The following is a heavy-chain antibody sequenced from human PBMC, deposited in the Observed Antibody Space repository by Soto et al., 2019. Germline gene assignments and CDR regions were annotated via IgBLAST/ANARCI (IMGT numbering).Heavy chain of an antibody. V-gene: IGHV3-30*04. J-gene: IGHJ6*02. Sequence: QVQLVESGGGVVQPGRSLRLSCAASGFTFSSYAMHWVRQTPDKGLQRVAVVSYHGTKTFYADSVKGRFTISSDNSKSTLFLRMNSLGPEDTAVYYCARASDHYGSGNYPQLGTDVWGQGTTVTVSS. D-gene: IGHD3-10*01. CDR3: ARASDHYGSGNYPQLGTDV. CDR2: VSYHGTKT. CDR1: GFTFSSYA.